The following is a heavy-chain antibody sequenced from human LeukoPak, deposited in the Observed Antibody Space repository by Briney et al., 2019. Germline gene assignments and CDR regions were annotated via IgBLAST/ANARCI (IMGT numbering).Heavy chain of an antibody. V-gene: IGHV1-18*01. J-gene: IGHJ4*02. CDR3: ARDRSGYCGGTSCPLFDS. CDR1: GYNFPSHG. Sequence: ASVKVSCKASGYNFPSHGISWVRQAPGQGLEWMGWISADIGNTNYAQRLQGRVTMTTDTSTTTAYMELTSLRSDDTAVYYCARDRSGYCGGTSCPLFDSWGQGTLVTVSS. D-gene: IGHD2-15*01. CDR2: ISADIGNT.